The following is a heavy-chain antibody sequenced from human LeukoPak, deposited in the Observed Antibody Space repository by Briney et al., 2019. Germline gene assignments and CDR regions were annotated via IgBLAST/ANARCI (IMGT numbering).Heavy chain of an antibody. J-gene: IGHJ6*02. CDR1: GGSLSSHY. CDR3: ARIVLIPAAPYYYGMDV. Sequence: ASETLSLTCTVSGGSLSSHYWTWIPQPPGKGLEWIAYIYYSGSTNYNPSIKSRVTISVDTSKNQFSLKLSSVTAADTAVYYCARIVLIPAAPYYYGMDVWGQGTTVTVSS. D-gene: IGHD2-2*01. CDR2: IYYSGST. V-gene: IGHV4-59*08.